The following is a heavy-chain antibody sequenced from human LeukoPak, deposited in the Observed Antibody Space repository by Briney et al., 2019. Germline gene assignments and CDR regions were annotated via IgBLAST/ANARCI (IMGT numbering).Heavy chain of an antibody. D-gene: IGHD1-26*01. Sequence: ASVKVSCKASGYPFRSYYMQWVRPAPGQGLEGEGVINLSGGTSTYAHKFQGRVTMTRDTSTSTDYMEVMSLRSEDTAVYYCTRELGGSYNAYWGQGTLVTVSS. V-gene: IGHV1-46*01. J-gene: IGHJ4*02. CDR3: TRELGGSYNAY. CDR1: GYPFRSYY. CDR2: INLSGGTS.